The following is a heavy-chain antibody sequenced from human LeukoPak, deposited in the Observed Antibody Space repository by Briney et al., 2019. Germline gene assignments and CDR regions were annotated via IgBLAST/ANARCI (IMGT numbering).Heavy chain of an antibody. Sequence: ASVKVSCKASGYTFTTYYMHWVRQAPGQGLEWMGVINPSGGRTSYAQKFQGRVTMTRDTSTSTVYMELSSLRSEDTAMYYCASKDSSGWYEEAWGQGTLVTVSS. CDR3: ASKDSSGWYEEA. D-gene: IGHD6-19*01. CDR2: INPSGGRT. CDR1: GYTFTTYY. V-gene: IGHV1-46*01. J-gene: IGHJ5*02.